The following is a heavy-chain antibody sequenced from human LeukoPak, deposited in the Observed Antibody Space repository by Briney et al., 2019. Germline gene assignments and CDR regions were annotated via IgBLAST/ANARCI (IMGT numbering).Heavy chain of an antibody. D-gene: IGHD3-10*01. J-gene: IGHJ5*02. CDR1: GFSLSTSGVG. Sequence: SGPTLVNPTQTLTLTCTFSGFSLSTSGVGVGWIRQPPGKALEWLALIYWDDDKRYSPSLKSRLTITKDTSKNQVVLTMTNMDPVDTATYYCAHRGYRGMVRGGRGNNWFDPWGQGTLVTVSS. CDR3: AHRGYRGMVRGGRGNNWFDP. CDR2: IYWDDDK. V-gene: IGHV2-5*02.